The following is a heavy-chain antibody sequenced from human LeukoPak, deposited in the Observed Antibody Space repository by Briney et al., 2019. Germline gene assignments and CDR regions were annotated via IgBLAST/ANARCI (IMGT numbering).Heavy chain of an antibody. CDR2: ISGSGGNT. J-gene: IGHJ5*02. D-gene: IGHD3-16*01. CDR1: GFTFSNYA. V-gene: IGHV3-23*01. CDR3: AKRGGYLVDP. Sequence: GGSLRLSCAASGFTFSNYAMSWVRRAPGKGLEWVSVISGSGGNTYYADSVKGRFTISRDNSKNTLYLQMNSLRAEDTAVYYCAKRGGYLVDPWGQGTLVTVSS.